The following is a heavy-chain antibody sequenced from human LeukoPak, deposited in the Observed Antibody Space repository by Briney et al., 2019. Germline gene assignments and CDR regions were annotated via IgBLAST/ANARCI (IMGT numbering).Heavy chain of an antibody. CDR1: GFTLSTYS. J-gene: IGHJ4*02. V-gene: IGHV3-21*01. CDR3: AREGDGYNSPIDY. Sequence: GGSLRLSCAASGFTLSTYSLNWVRQAPGKGLEWVSSISSSSLYIYYADSVKVRFTISRDNAKNSLFLQMNSLRAEDTAVYYCAREGDGYNSPIDYWGQGTLVTVSS. CDR2: ISSSSLYI. D-gene: IGHD5-24*01.